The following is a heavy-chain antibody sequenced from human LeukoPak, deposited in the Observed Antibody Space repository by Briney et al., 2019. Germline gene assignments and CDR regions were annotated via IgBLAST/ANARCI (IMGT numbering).Heavy chain of an antibody. CDR2: ISFDGVTT. V-gene: IGHV3-30-3*01. CDR1: ESTFRNFA. J-gene: IGHJ4*02. D-gene: IGHD2-21*01. Sequence: PGGSLRLSCAASESTFRNFAMHWVRQTPDKGLEWVALISFDGVTTYYADSVRGRFTISRDNSKNTLFLQMNSLRGEDTAVYYCAREYSDSYGVIGHFDSWGQGTLVPASS. CDR3: AREYSDSYGVIGHFDS.